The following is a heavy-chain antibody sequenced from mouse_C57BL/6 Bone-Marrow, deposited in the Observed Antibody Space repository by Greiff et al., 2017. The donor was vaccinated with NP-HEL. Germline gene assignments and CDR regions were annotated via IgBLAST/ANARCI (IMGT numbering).Heavy chain of an antibody. D-gene: IGHD1-1*01. CDR2: IYPGSGST. Sequence: QVQLQQSGAELVKPGASVKMSCKASGYTFTSYWITWVKQRPGQGLEWIGDIYPGSGSTNYNEKLKSKATLTVDTSSSPAYMQLSSLTSEDSAVYYCAITTEVYYFDYWGKGTTLTVSS. CDR1: GYTFTSYW. CDR3: AITTEVYYFDY. J-gene: IGHJ2*01. V-gene: IGHV1-55*01.